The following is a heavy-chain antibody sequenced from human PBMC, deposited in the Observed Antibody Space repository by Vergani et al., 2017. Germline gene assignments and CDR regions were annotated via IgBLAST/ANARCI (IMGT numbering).Heavy chain of an antibody. CDR3: ARVGTSSNRDYFDY. V-gene: IGHV1-2*02. D-gene: IGHD2-2*01. CDR1: GYTFTDYF. J-gene: IGHJ4*02. CDR2: INPNSGGT. Sequence: QVQLVQSGAEVKKPGASVKVSCKASGYTFTDYFMHWVRQAPGQGLEWMGWINPNSGGTNYAQEFQGRVTMTRDTSISTAYMELNNLRSDDTAVYYCARVGTSSNRDYFDYWGQGTLVTVSS.